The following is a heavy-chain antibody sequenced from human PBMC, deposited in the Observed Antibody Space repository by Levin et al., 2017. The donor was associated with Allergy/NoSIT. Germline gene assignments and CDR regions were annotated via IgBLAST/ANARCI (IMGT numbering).Heavy chain of an antibody. Sequence: GASVKVSCKASGGTFSSYAISWVRQAPGQGLEWMGGIIPIFGTANYAQKFQGRVTITADESTSTAYMELSSLRSEDTAVYYCAREGSGIAAAGKTRYYYYGMDVWGQGTTVTVSS. CDR3: AREGSGIAAAGKTRYYYYGMDV. D-gene: IGHD6-13*01. CDR2: IIPIFGTA. V-gene: IGHV1-69*13. J-gene: IGHJ6*02. CDR1: GGTFSSYA.